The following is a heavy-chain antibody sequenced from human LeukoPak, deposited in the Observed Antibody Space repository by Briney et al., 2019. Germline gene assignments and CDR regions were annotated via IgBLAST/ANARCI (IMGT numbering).Heavy chain of an antibody. V-gene: IGHV3-23*01. CDR1: GFTFSSYA. Sequence: GGSLRLSCAASGFTFSSYAMTWVRQAPGKGLEWVSAISGSGGSTYYADSVKGRFTISRDNSKNTVYLQMNSLRAEDTAVYYCAKFWGAAGTLNYGMDVWGQGTMVTVSS. CDR3: AKFWGAAGTLNYGMDV. J-gene: IGHJ6*02. D-gene: IGHD6-13*01. CDR2: ISGSGGST.